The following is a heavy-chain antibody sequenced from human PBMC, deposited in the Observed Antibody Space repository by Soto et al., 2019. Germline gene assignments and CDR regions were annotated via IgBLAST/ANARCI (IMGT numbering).Heavy chain of an antibody. CDR1: GGTFSSYA. Sequence: ASVKVSCKASGGTFSSYAISWVRQAPGQGLEWMGGVIPIFGTANYAQKFQGRVTITADKSTSTAYMELSSLRSEDTAVYYCARPRNYDMLTGPPYNWFEPWGQGTLVTVSS. CDR3: ARPRNYDMLTGPPYNWFEP. D-gene: IGHD3-9*01. CDR2: VIPIFGTA. V-gene: IGHV1-69*06. J-gene: IGHJ5*02.